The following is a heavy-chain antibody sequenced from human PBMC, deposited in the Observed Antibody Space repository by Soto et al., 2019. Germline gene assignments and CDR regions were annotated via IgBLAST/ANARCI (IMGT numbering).Heavy chain of an antibody. CDR1: GGAFSRYA. CDR3: ARETSRGWFDP. V-gene: IGHV1-69*13. Sequence: ASVKLSWKASGGAFSRYAISWVRQAPGQGLEWMGGIIPIFGTANYAQKFQGRVTITADESTSTAYMELSSLRSEDTAVYYCARETSRGWFDPWGQGTLVTVSS. J-gene: IGHJ5*02. D-gene: IGHD1-1*01. CDR2: IIPIFGTA.